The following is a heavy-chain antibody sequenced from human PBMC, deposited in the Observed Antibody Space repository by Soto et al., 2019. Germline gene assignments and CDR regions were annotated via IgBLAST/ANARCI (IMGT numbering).Heavy chain of an antibody. J-gene: IGHJ5*02. D-gene: IGHD3-10*01. CDR2: IATYNSNR. Sequence: HLVQSGPEVRKPGASITVSCKTFGDTFTNFGLSWVRQAPGQGLEWMGWIATYNSNRNYAQKFQGRAHLNTDTSTSTAYMELKSLGYDDTAVYYCARVLRGVVNWFDPWGQGTLVTVSS. V-gene: IGHV1-18*01. CDR1: GDTFTNFG. CDR3: ARVLRGVVNWFDP.